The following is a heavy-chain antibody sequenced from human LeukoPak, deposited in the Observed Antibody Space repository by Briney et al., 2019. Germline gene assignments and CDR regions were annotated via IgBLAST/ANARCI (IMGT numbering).Heavy chain of an antibody. D-gene: IGHD3-22*01. CDR3: ARGDYYDSSGFYTDAFDI. Sequence: GGSLRLSCAASGFSFSVYEMHWVRQAPGKGLEWVGNIKQDGSEKFYVDSVKGRFTISRDNAKKSLYLQMNSLRADDTAVYFCARGDYYDSSGFYTDAFDIWGQGTMVTVSS. CDR2: IKQDGSEK. V-gene: IGHV3-7*01. J-gene: IGHJ3*02. CDR1: GFSFSVYE.